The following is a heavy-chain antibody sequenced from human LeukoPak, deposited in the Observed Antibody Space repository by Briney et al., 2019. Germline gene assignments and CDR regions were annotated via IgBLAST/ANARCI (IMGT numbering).Heavy chain of an antibody. CDR2: ICPDGTVT. J-gene: IGHJ4*02. Sequence: AGGSLRLSCAASGFTFSTYCMHWVRQAPGKGPMWVSRICPDGTVTNYADSVKARFIISRDNARNTVYLQMNSLRVEDTAVDYCVRDFRSADYWGQGTLVTVSS. CDR1: GFTFSTYC. CDR3: VRDFRSADY. V-gene: IGHV3-74*01.